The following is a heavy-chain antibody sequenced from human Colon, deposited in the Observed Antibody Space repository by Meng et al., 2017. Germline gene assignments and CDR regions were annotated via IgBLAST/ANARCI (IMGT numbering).Heavy chain of an antibody. CDR1: GVTSSNHA. CDR3: TKGSHSGSFNELDS. D-gene: IGHD1-26*01. J-gene: IGHJ5*01. V-gene: IGHV3-23*01. Sequence: EAQLLVSGGGLAQPGGSLRLSCVASGVTSSNHAMSWVRQDPGKVLEWGSGIIGSGGSTYYVDSVKGRFTISRDNSKNTMSLQMNSLRGEDTAVYYCTKGSHSGSFNELDSWGQGTLVTVSS. CDR2: IIGSGGST.